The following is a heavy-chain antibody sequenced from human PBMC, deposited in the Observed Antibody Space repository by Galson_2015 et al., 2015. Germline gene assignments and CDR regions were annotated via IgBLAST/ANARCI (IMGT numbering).Heavy chain of an antibody. Sequence: SLRLSCAASGFTFSSYGMHWVRQAPGKGLEWVAVISYDGSNKYYADSVKGRFTISRDNSKNTLYLQMNSLRAEDTAVYYCAKDLVGAEDWYYGMDVWGQASTVTVSS. V-gene: IGHV3-30*18. J-gene: IGHJ6*02. CDR3: AKDLVGAEDWYYGMDV. CDR2: ISYDGSNK. D-gene: IGHD1-26*01. CDR1: GFTFSSYG.